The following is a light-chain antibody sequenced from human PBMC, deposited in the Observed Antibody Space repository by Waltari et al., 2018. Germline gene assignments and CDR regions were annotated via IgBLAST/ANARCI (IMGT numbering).Light chain of an antibody. CDR2: RDT. CDR3: QSADSSGTYVL. V-gene: IGLV3-25*03. CDR1: ALPKQY. J-gene: IGLJ2*01. Sequence: SYELTQPPSESVPPGQTARITCSGDALPKQYTYWYQQKPGQAPVLVMYRDTERPPGIPGRLSGSSSGTTVTLTISGVQAEDEADFSCQSADSSGTYVLFGGGTKLTVL.